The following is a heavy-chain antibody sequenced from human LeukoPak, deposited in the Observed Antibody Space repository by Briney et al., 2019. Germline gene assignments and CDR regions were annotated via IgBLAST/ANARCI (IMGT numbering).Heavy chain of an antibody. CDR1: GFTFSSYS. CDR3: AKDEIFGSSWTFDY. V-gene: IGHV3-48*04. J-gene: IGHJ4*02. Sequence: GGSLRLSCAASGFTFSSYSMNWVRQAPGKGLEWVSYISSSSSTIYYADSVKGRFTISRDNAKNSLYLQMNSLRTEDTAVYYCAKDEIFGSSWTFDYWGQGTLVTVSS. D-gene: IGHD3-3*01. CDR2: ISSSSSTI.